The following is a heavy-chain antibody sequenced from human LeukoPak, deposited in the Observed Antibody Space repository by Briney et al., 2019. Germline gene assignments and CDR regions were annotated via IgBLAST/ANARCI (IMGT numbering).Heavy chain of an antibody. CDR3: ARAPDDLLHGRAFDI. CDR2: ISHSGST. V-gene: IGHV4-39*01. CDR1: GDSISSSSYY. Sequence: PSETLSLTCTVSGDSISSSSYYWGWIRQPPGKGLEWIGSISHSGSTSYNPSLKSRVIISVDTSKNQFSLKLSSVTAADTAVYFCARAPDDLLHGRAFDIWGQGTMVTVSS. D-gene: IGHD3-3*01. J-gene: IGHJ3*02.